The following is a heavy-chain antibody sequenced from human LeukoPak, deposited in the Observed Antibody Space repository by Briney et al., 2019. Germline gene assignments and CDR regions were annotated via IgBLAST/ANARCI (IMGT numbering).Heavy chain of an antibody. J-gene: IGHJ4*02. Sequence: PGGSLRLSCAASGFTFSSYAMSWVRQAPGKGLEWVSAISGSGGSTCYADSVKGRFTISRDNSKNTLYLQMNSLRAEGTAVYYCAKAPGYSSYYFDYWGQGTLVTVSS. CDR3: AKAPGYSSYYFDY. CDR1: GFTFSSYA. CDR2: ISGSGGST. D-gene: IGHD5-18*01. V-gene: IGHV3-23*01.